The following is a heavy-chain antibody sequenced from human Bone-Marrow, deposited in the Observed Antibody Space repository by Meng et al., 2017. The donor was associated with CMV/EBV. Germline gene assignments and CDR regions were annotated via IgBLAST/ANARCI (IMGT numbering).Heavy chain of an antibody. CDR2: IKQDGSEK. J-gene: IGHJ6*02. Sequence: LSLTCAASGFTFSSYWMSWVRQAPGKGLEWVANIKQDGSEKYYVDSVKGRFTISRDNAKNSLYLQMNSLRAEDTAVYYCAREPIVVVPAASLYYYYGMDVWGQGTTVTVSS. CDR3: AREPIVVVPAASLYYYYGMDV. D-gene: IGHD2-2*01. CDR1: GFTFSSYW. V-gene: IGHV3-7*01.